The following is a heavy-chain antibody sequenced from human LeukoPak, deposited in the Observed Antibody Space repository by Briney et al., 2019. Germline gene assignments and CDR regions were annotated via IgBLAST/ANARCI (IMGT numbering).Heavy chain of an antibody. V-gene: IGHV4-59*08. J-gene: IGHJ5*02. Sequence: PSETLSLTCTVSGDSISSYYWSWIRQPPGKGLEWVASISYSGNTNYNPSLKSRVTISLDTSKNQFSLNLNSVTAADTAVYFCARRVLESWIISERNWFDPWGQGTLVSVSS. CDR1: GDSISSYY. D-gene: IGHD2-2*03. CDR2: ISYSGNT. CDR3: ARRVLESWIISERNWFDP.